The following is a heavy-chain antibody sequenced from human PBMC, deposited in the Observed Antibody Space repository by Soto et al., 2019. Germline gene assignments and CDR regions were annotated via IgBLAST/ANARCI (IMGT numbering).Heavy chain of an antibody. CDR3: ARDLYYYGSGSGYFDY. CDR1: GFTFSSYA. CDR2: ISYDGSNK. V-gene: IGHV3-30-3*01. J-gene: IGHJ4*02. Sequence: GGSLRLSCTATGFTFSSYAMHWVRQAPGKGLEWVAVISYDGSNKYYADSVKGRFTISRDNARTSLYLQMNSLRDEDTAVYYCARDLYYYGSGSGYFDYWGQGTLVTVSS. D-gene: IGHD3-10*01.